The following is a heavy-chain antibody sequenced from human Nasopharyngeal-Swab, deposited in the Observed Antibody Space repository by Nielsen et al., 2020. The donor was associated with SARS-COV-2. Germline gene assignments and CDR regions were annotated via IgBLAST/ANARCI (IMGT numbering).Heavy chain of an antibody. D-gene: IGHD5-18*01. CDR2: IYYSGSA. CDR1: GGSISSYY. Sequence: SETLSLTCTVSGGSISSYYWSWIRQPPGKGLEWIGYIYYSGSANYNPSLKSRVTISVDTSKNQFSLKLSSVTAADTAVYYCARLGYSYGYDGAYYFDYWGQGTLVTVSS. CDR3: ARLGYSYGYDGAYYFDY. J-gene: IGHJ4*02. V-gene: IGHV4-59*08.